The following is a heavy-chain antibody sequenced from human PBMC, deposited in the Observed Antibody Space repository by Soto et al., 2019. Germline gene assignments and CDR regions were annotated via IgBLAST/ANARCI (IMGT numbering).Heavy chain of an antibody. J-gene: IGHJ4*02. V-gene: IGHV3-30*18. CDR3: AKGGSSSYFDY. Sequence: QVQLVESGGGVVQPGGSLRLSCTASGFTFSSYNMHWVHQAPGKGLEWVAVISYHGSDKNYADSVKGRFTISRDNSKKTLYLQMNSLTADDTAVYYCAKGGSSSYFDYWGQGTLVTVSS. CDR1: GFTFSSYN. D-gene: IGHD6-6*01. CDR2: ISYHGSDK.